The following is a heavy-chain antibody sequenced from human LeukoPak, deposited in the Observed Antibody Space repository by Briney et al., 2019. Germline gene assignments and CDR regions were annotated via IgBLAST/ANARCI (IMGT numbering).Heavy chain of an antibody. CDR2: IYYSGST. Sequence: SETLSLTCIVSGGPISVDYWSWIRQPPGKGLEWIGYIYYSGSTNYNPSLKSRVTISVDTSKNQFSLKLSSVTAADTAVYYCAREAGGQQLVYAFDIWGQGTMVTVSS. CDR3: AREAGGQQLVYAFDI. V-gene: IGHV4-59*01. D-gene: IGHD6-13*01. CDR1: GGPISVDY. J-gene: IGHJ3*02.